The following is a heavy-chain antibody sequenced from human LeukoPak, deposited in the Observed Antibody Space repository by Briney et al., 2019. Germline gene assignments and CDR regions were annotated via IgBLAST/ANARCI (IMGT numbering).Heavy chain of an antibody. D-gene: IGHD3-22*01. CDR3: AREHYYDSSGYYDDTYNWFDP. V-gene: IGHV4-34*01. CDR2: INHSGST. J-gene: IGHJ5*02. CDR1: GGSFSGYY. Sequence: SETLPLTCVVYGGSFSGYYWSWIRQPPGRELAGVGEINHSGSTKYNPSLKSRVTISVDTSKNQFSLKLSSVTAADTAVYYCAREHYYDSSGYYDDTYNWFDPWGQGTLVTVSS.